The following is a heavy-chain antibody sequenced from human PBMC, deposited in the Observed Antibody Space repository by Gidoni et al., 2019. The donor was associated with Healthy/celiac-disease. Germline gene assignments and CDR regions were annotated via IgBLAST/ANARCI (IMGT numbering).Heavy chain of an antibody. CDR2: ISGSGGRT. V-gene: IGHV3-23*01. CDR3: AESSTSCYRY. Sequence: EVQLLESGGGLVQPGGSLSLSCAASGFTFSSYAMSWVRQAPGKGLEWVSAISGSGGRTYYADSVKGRFTISRDNSKNTLYLQMNSLRAEDTAVYYCAESSTSCYRYWGQGTLVTVSS. CDR1: GFTFSSYA. J-gene: IGHJ4*02. D-gene: IGHD2-2*01.